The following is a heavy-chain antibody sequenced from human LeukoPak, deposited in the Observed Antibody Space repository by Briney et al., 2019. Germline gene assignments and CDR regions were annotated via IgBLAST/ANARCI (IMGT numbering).Heavy chain of an antibody. CDR3: AKEGLHDYGDYALHFDY. Sequence: PGGSLRLSCAAAGFTFSSYGMHWVSQAAGKGLGWEAVISYDGSNKYYADSVKGRFTISRDNSKNTLYLQMNSLRAEDTAVYYCAKEGLHDYGDYALHFDYWGQGTLVTVSS. J-gene: IGHJ4*02. D-gene: IGHD4-17*01. CDR1: GFTFSSYG. V-gene: IGHV3-30*18. CDR2: ISYDGSNK.